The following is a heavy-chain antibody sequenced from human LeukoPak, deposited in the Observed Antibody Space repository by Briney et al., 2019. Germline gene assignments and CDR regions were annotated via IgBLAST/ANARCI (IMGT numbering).Heavy chain of an antibody. CDR2: ISGSGGST. CDR1: GFTFSNYA. V-gene: IGHV3-23*01. Sequence: GGSLRLSCAASGFTFSNYAMSWVRQAPGKGLEWVSAISGSGGSTYYAGSVKGRFTISRDNSKNTLYLQMNSLRAEDTAVYYCAKDLRGYNYGFYFDYWGQGTLVTVSS. J-gene: IGHJ4*02. D-gene: IGHD5-18*01. CDR3: AKDLRGYNYGFYFDY.